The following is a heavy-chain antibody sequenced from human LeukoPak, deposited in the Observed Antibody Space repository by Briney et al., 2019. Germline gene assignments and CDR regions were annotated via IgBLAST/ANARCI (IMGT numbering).Heavy chain of an antibody. D-gene: IGHD5-18*01. CDR3: ARGPGSYGFLNYYYYYGMDV. Sequence: PSETLSLTCAVYGGSFSGYYWSWLRQPPGKGLEWIGEINHSESTNYNPSLKSRVTISVDTSKNQFSLKLSSVTAADTAVYYCARGPGSYGFLNYYYYYGMDVWGQGTTVTVSS. J-gene: IGHJ6*02. CDR1: GGSFSGYY. CDR2: INHSEST. V-gene: IGHV4-34*01.